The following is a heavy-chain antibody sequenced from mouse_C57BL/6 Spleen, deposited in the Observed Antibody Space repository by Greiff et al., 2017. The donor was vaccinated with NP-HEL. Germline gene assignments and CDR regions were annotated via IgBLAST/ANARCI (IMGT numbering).Heavy chain of an antibody. CDR1: GYTFTDYY. Sequence: EVQLQQSGPELVKPGASVKISCKASGYTFTDYYMNWVKQSHGKSLEWIGDINPNNGGTSYNQKFKGKATLTVDKSSSTAYMQLSSLTSEDSAVYFCARRDYGSSPFAYWGQGTLVTVSA. J-gene: IGHJ3*01. CDR2: INPNNGGT. CDR3: ARRDYGSSPFAY. V-gene: IGHV1-26*01. D-gene: IGHD1-1*01.